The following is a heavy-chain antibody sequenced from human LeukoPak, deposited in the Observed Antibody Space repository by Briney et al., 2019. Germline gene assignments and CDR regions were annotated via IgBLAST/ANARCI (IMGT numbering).Heavy chain of an antibody. CDR3: ARAHQTRITMVRGVTENYADY. Sequence: PGGSLRLSCAASGFTFSSYWMSWVRQAPGKGLKCVANIKQDGSEKYYVDSVKGRFTISRDNAKNSLYLQMNSLRAEDTAVYYCARAHQTRITMVRGVTENYADYWGQGTLFTVSS. V-gene: IGHV3-7*01. D-gene: IGHD3-10*01. CDR1: GFTFSSYW. CDR2: IKQDGSEK. J-gene: IGHJ4*02.